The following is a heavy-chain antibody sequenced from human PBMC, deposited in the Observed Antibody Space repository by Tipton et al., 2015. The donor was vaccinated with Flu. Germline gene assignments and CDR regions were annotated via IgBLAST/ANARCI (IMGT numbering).Heavy chain of an antibody. Sequence: TLSLTCTVSGGSISSYYWSWIRQPAGKGLEWIGRIYTSGSTNYNPSLKSRVTMSVDTPKNQFSLKLSSVTAADTAVYYCARDSWTRNSSGYPYWGQGTLVTVSS. V-gene: IGHV4-4*07. CDR1: GGSISSYY. CDR3: ARDSWTRNSSGYPY. D-gene: IGHD3-22*01. CDR2: IYTSGST. J-gene: IGHJ4*02.